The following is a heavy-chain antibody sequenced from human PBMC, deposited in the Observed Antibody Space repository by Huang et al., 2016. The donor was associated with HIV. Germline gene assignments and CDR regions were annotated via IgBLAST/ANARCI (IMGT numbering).Heavy chain of an antibody. D-gene: IGHD2-15*01. CDR1: GFTFRSHA. CDR3: GRDPAAITETSSHYYYFMDV. J-gene: IGHJ6*03. Sequence: QVQLVDSGGGVVRSGGSLRLSCAGSGFTFRSHAIHGARQATGKGLEGVGVVSDDGRTEHLADTVEGRFTISRDNSRNTVTLQMNSLRPEDTAVYFGGRDPAAITETSSHYYYFMDVWGNGTTVIVSS. V-gene: IGHV3-30*03. CDR2: VSDDGRTE.